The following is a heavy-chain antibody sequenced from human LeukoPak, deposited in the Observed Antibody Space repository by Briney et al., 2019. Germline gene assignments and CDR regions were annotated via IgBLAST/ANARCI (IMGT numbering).Heavy chain of an antibody. CDR2: INTNTGNP. CDR1: GCTFTSYA. CDR3: ARGSGYYGRDAFDI. V-gene: IGHV7-4-1*02. J-gene: IGHJ3*02. D-gene: IGHD3-10*01. Sequence: ASVKVSCKASGCTFTSYAMNWVRQAPGQGLEWMGWINTNTGNPTYAQGFTGRFVFSLDTSVSTAYLQISSLKAEDTAVYYCARGSGYYGRDAFDIWGQGTMVTLSS.